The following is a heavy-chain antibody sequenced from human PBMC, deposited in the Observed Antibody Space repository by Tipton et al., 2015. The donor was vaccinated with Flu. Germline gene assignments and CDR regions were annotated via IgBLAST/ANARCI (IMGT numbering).Heavy chain of an antibody. J-gene: IGHJ4*02. D-gene: IGHD2-21*01. CDR3: ARQIGGGDCF. CDR2: IKQDGSVK. V-gene: IGHV3-7*03. Sequence: SLRLSCPASGFTFSSYWMNWVRQAPGKGLEWVANIKQDGSVKYYVDSVKGRFTISRDNAKHSLYLQMTNLRAEDTALYYCARQIGGGDCFWGQGTLVTVSS. CDR1: GFTFSSYW.